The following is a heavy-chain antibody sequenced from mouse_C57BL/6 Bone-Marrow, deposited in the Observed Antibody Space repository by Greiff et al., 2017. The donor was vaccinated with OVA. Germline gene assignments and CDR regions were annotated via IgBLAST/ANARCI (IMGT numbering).Heavy chain of an antibody. CDR3: AAYYGSSWNY. CDR1: GYTFTSYW. CDR2: IDPSDSYT. V-gene: IGHV1-69*01. D-gene: IGHD1-1*01. J-gene: IGHJ4*01. Sequence: VKLVESGAELVMPGASVKLSCKASGYTFTSYWMHWVKQRPGQGLEWIGEIDPSDSYTNYNQKFKGKSTLTVDKSSSTAYMQLSSLTSEDSAVYYCAAYYGSSWNYWGQGTSVTVSS.